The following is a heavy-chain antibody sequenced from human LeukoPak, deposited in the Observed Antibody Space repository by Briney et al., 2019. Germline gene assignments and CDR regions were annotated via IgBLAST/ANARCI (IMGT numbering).Heavy chain of an antibody. CDR2: IFSGGTI. CDR3: AKDRAEATRRSLDY. J-gene: IGHJ4*02. CDR1: GFTVSSDY. V-gene: IGHV3-53*05. D-gene: IGHD1-26*01. Sequence: GGSLRLSCAASGFTVSSDYMSWVRQAPGKGLEWVSVIFSGGTIYYADSVKGRFTISRDNSKNTVHLQMNSLSTEDTAVYYCAKDRAEATRRSLDYWGQGTLVTVSS.